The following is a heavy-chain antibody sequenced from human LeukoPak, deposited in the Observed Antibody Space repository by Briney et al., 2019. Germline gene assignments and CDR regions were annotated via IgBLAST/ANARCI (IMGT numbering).Heavy chain of an antibody. CDR1: GGSISSDSYY. J-gene: IGHJ4*02. CDR2: IYAPENT. CDR3: ARGFHQYCSSSACYGPSDY. V-gene: IGHV4-61*02. D-gene: IGHD2-2*01. Sequence: SETLPLTCTVSGGSISSDSYYWNWIRQPAGRGLEWIGRIYAPENTNYNPSLKSRVTISVDTSKNQFSLKLSSVTAADTAVYYCARGFHQYCSSSACYGPSDYWGQGTLVTVSS.